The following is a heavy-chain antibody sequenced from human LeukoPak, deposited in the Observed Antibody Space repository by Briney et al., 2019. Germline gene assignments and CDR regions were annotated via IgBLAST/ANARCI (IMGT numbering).Heavy chain of an antibody. D-gene: IGHD6-19*01. CDR1: GFTVSSNY. J-gene: IGHJ5*02. CDR3: ARDRSGWYGGGWFDP. Sequence: PGGSLRLSCAASGFTVSSNYMSWVRQAPGKGLEWVSVIYSGGSTYYADSVKGRFAISRDNSKNTLYLQMNGLRAEDTAVYYCARDRSGWYGGGWFDPWGQGTLVTVSS. V-gene: IGHV3-53*01. CDR2: IYSGGST.